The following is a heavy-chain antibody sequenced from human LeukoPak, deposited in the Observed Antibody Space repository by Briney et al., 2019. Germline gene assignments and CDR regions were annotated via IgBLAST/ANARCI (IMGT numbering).Heavy chain of an antibody. CDR1: GFTFNQYS. D-gene: IGHD3-22*01. J-gene: IGHJ4*02. CDR2: ISTTSTYK. CDR3: AREGNPFFYEGGGYYHLDY. V-gene: IGHV3-21*01. Sequence: PGGSLRLSCAASGFTFNQYSMNWVRQAPGKGLEWVSSISTTSTYKYYADSVRGRFTVSRDNAKNSVYLQMNSLRADDTAVYYCAREGNPFFYEGGGYYHLDYWGQGTLVTVSS.